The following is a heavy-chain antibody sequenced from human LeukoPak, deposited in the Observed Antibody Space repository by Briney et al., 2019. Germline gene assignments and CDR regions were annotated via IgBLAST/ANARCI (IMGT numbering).Heavy chain of an antibody. V-gene: IGHV3-48*04. Sequence: GGSLRLSCAASGFTFSNYSMNWVRQAPGKGLEWVSYITRSSSATYYADSVKGRFTISRDNARDSLYMQMNSLGAEDTAGYYCARDQDWAFDFWGQGTPVTVSS. CDR2: ITRSSSAT. D-gene: IGHD3-9*01. CDR3: ARDQDWAFDF. CDR1: GFTFSNYS. J-gene: IGHJ4*02.